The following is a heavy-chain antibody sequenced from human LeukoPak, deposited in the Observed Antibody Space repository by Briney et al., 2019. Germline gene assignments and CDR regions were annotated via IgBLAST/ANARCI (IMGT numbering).Heavy chain of an antibody. CDR2: IYYSGST. J-gene: IGHJ4*02. CDR3: ARGNRHYYDSSGYYYGALFDY. D-gene: IGHD3-22*01. V-gene: IGHV4-31*03. Sequence: SETLPLTCTVSGGSISSGGYYWSWIRQHPGKGLEWIGYIYYSGSTYYDPSPKSRVTISVDTSKNQFSLKLSSVTAADTAVYYCARGNRHYYDSSGYYYGALFDYWGQGTLVTVSS. CDR1: GGSISSGGYY.